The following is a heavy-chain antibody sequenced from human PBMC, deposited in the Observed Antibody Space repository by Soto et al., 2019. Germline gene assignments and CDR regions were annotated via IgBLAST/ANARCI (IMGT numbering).Heavy chain of an antibody. Sequence: SETLSLSCTLSGGSISSGGYYWSWISQHPGKGLEWIGYIYYSGSTYYNPSLKSRVTISVDTSKNQFSLKLSSVTAADTAVYYCARVAADYYDSSGLAFIWGQGTMVPVSS. D-gene: IGHD3-22*01. J-gene: IGHJ3*02. CDR1: GGSISSGGYY. CDR3: ARVAADYYDSSGLAFI. CDR2: IYYSGST. V-gene: IGHV4-31*03.